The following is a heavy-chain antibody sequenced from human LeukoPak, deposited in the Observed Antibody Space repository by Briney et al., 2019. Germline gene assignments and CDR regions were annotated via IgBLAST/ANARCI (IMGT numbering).Heavy chain of an antibody. CDR2: MNPNSGNT. CDR3: ARRGSIAVAVLGY. J-gene: IGHJ4*02. CDR1: GYTFTSYD. Sequence: ASVKVSCKASGYTFTSYDINWVRQAPGRGLEWMGWMNPNSGNTGYAQKFQGRVTMTRNTSISTAYMELSSLRSEDTAVYYCARRGSIAVAVLGYWGQGTLVTVSS. V-gene: IGHV1-8*01. D-gene: IGHD6-19*01.